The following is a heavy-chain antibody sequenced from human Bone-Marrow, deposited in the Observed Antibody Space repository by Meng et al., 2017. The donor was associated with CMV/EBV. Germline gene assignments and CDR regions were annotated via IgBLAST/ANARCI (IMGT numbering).Heavy chain of an antibody. Sequence: SGPTLVKPTQTLTLTCTLSGFSLSTREEAVAWIRQPPGKALEWLALIYWNDDKRYNPSLRNRLTVTKDTSTNLVVLTMTNVDPVDTATYYCAHAWIMDHDANDIWGQGTMVTVSS. CDR2: IYWNDDK. CDR3: AHAWIMDHDANDI. J-gene: IGHJ3*02. CDR1: GFSLSTREEA. V-gene: IGHV2-5*01. D-gene: IGHD2-2*03.